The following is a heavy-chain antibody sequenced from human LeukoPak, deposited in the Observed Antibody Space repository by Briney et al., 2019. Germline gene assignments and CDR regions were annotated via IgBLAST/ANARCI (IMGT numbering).Heavy chain of an antibody. CDR1: GYTFTSYG. Sequence: ASVKVSCKASGYTFTSYGISRVRQAPGQGLEWMGWINPKSGGTNYAQKFQGRVTMTRDTSISTAYMELSRLRSDDTAVYYCARDGGGGRANWFDPWGHGTLVTVSS. J-gene: IGHJ5*02. CDR3: ARDGGGGRANWFDP. V-gene: IGHV1-2*02. CDR2: INPKSGGT. D-gene: IGHD3-16*01.